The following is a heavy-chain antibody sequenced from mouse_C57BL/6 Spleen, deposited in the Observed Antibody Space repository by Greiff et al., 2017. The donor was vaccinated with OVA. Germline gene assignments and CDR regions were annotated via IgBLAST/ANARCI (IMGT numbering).Heavy chain of an antibody. CDR1: GYSITSGYY. J-gene: IGHJ2*01. CDR3: ARGLYDGPFDY. Sequence: EVQLQESGPGLVKPSQSLSLTCSVTGYSITSGYYWNWIRQFPGNKLEWMGYISYDGSNNYNPSLKNRISITRDTSKNQFFLKLNSVTTEDTATYYCARGLYDGPFDYWGQGTTLTVSS. V-gene: IGHV3-6*01. CDR2: ISYDGSN. D-gene: IGHD2-3*01.